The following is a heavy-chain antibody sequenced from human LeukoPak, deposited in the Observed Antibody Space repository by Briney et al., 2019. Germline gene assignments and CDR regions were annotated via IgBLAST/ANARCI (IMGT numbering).Heavy chain of an antibody. J-gene: IGHJ6*03. D-gene: IGHD3-9*01. CDR1: GYSISSGYY. V-gene: IGHV4-61*01. CDR2: IYYSGST. Sequence: PSETLSLTCTVSGYSISSGYYWGWIRQPPGKGLEWIGYIYYSGSTNYNPSLKSRVTISVDTSKNQFSLKLSSVTAADTAVYYCAKTYYDILTGYGGPYYMDVWGKGTTVTVSS. CDR3: AKTYYDILTGYGGPYYMDV.